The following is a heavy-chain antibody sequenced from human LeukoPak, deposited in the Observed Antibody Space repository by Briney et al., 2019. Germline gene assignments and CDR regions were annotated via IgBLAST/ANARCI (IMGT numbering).Heavy chain of an antibody. V-gene: IGHV5-51*01. CDR3: ARPGYSSSWYEFDY. D-gene: IGHD6-13*01. CDR1: GYHFTSYW. CDR2: IYPGDSDT. J-gene: IGHJ4*02. Sequence: KLGESLEISCKGSGYHFTSYWIGWVRQLPGKGLEWMGSIYPGDSDTRYSPSFQGQVTISADKSISTAYLQWSSLKASDTAMYYCARPGYSSSWYEFDYWGQGTLVTVSS.